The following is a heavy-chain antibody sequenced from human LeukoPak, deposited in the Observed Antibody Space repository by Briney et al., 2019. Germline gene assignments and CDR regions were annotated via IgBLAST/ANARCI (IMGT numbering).Heavy chain of an antibody. CDR3: TRARKAGLFFDY. CDR2: IKSKTDGGTT. J-gene: IGHJ4*02. CDR1: GFTFSNAW. D-gene: IGHD6-19*01. Sequence: GGSLRLSCAASGFTFSNAWMSWVRQAPGKGLEWVGRIKSKTDGGTTDYAAPVKGRFTISRDDSKNTLYLQMNSLKTEETAVYYCTRARKAGLFFDYWGQGTLVTVSS. V-gene: IGHV3-15*01.